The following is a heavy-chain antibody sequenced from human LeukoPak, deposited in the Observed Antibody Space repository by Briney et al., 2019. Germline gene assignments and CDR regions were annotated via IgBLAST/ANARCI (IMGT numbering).Heavy chain of an antibody. CDR1: GYTFTSYG. Sequence: ASVKVSCKASGYTFTSYGISWVRQAPGRGLERMGWISAYNGNTNYAQKLQGRVTMTTDTSTSTAYMELRSLRSDDTAVYYCARLSQHYYGSGSFFAEYFQHWGQGTLVTVSS. D-gene: IGHD3-10*01. V-gene: IGHV1-18*01. CDR2: ISAYNGNT. CDR3: ARLSQHYYGSGSFFAEYFQH. J-gene: IGHJ1*01.